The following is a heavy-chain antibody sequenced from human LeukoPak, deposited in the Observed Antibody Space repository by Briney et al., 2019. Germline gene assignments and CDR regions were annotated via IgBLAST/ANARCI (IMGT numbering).Heavy chain of an antibody. CDR1: GFSVSKNY. Sequence: GGSLRLSCAASGFSVSKNYMSWVRQAPGKGLEWVSYISSSGSTIYYADSVKGRFTISRDNAKNSLYLQMNSLRAEDTAVYYCARGGSFFQFDYWGQGTLVTVSS. CDR3: ARGGSFFQFDY. V-gene: IGHV3-11*04. J-gene: IGHJ4*02. D-gene: IGHD1-26*01. CDR2: ISSSGSTI.